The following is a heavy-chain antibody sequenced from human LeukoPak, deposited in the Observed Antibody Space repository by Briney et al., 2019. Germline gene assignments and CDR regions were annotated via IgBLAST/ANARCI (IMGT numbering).Heavy chain of an antibody. V-gene: IGHV3-23*01. D-gene: IGHD3-9*01. Sequence: GGSLRLSCAASGFTVSSNYMSWVRQAPGKGLEWVSAISGSGGSTYYADSVKGRFTISRDNSKNTLYLQMNSLRAEDTAVYYCAKELRYFDWFPQDWGQGTLVTVSS. CDR3: AKELRYFDWFPQD. J-gene: IGHJ4*02. CDR1: GFTVSSNY. CDR2: ISGSGGST.